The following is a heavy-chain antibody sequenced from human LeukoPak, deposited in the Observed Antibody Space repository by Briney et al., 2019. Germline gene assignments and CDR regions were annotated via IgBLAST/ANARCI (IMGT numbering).Heavy chain of an antibody. J-gene: IGHJ4*02. V-gene: IGHV3-21*01. D-gene: IGHD3-22*01. Sequence: PGGSLRLSCAASGVTFCSYGRYSMNWVRQAPGKGLEWVSSSSVRISHIYYVDSVNGRFTISRDNAKNSLYLQMNSLRAEDTAVYYCARGYDSSGYYPGALDYWGQGTLVTVSS. CDR1: GVTFCSYGRYS. CDR3: ARGYDSSGYYPGALDY. CDR2: SSVRISHI.